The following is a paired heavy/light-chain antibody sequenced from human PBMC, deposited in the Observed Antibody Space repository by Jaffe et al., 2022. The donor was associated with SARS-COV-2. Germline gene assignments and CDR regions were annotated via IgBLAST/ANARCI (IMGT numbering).Heavy chain of an antibody. CDR2: IYSSGRT. CDR1: GGSISSGGYY. CDR3: ARAMTSHAYDM. J-gene: IGHJ3*02. V-gene: IGHV4-61*02. Sequence: QVQLQESGPGLVKPSQTLSLTCTVSGGSISSGGYYWNWIRQPAGKGLEWIGRIYSSGRTDYNPSLQSRVTMSVDTSKNQFSLNLNSVTATDTAMYYCARAMTSHAYDMWGQGTMVTVSS. D-gene: IGHD2-21*02.
Light chain of an antibody. CDR2: WAS. CDR1: QSVLYSSNNKNY. J-gene: IGKJ4*01. Sequence: DIVMTQSPDSLAVSLGERATINCKSSQSVLYSSNNKNYLAWYQKKPGQPPKLLIYWASTRESGVPDRFSGSGSGTDFTLTISSLQAEDVAVYYCQQCYTTPLTFGGGTKVEIK. CDR3: QQCYTTPLT. V-gene: IGKV4-1*01.